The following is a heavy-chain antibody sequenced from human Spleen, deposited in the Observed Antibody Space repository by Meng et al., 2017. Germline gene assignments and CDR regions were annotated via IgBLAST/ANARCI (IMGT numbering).Heavy chain of an antibody. D-gene: IGHD6-13*01. J-gene: IGHJ4*02. V-gene: IGHV7-4-1*02. CDR2: INTNTGNP. CDR1: GYTFTSDA. CDR3: ARGASSRLEV. Sequence: QVQLVQSGSELKKPGASVRVSCKASGYTFTSDAMNWLRQAPGQGLEWMGWINTNTGNPTYVQGFTGRFVFSLDTSVNTAYLQISSLKADDTAVYYCARGASSRLEVWGQGTLVTVS.